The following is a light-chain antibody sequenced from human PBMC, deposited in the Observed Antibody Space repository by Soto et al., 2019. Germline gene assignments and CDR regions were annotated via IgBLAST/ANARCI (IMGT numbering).Light chain of an antibody. CDR2: GAS. CDR1: QSVSSN. J-gene: IGKJ1*01. V-gene: IGKV3-15*01. Sequence: IVMTQSAAAVSVSPEERATLSCRASQSVSSNLAWYQQKPGQAPRLLIYGASTRATGIPARFSGSGSGTEFTLTISSLQSEDFGVYFCQQYDIWPWTFGQGTKVDIK. CDR3: QQYDIWPWT.